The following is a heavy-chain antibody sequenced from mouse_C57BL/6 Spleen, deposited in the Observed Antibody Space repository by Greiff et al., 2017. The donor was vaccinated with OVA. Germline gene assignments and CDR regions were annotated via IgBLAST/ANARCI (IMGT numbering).Heavy chain of an antibody. CDR1: GYTFTSYW. CDR2: IDPSDSET. D-gene: IGHD1-1*01. J-gene: IGHJ2*01. V-gene: IGHV1-52*01. CDR3: AVITTVVARDY. Sequence: VKLQQPGAELVRPGSSVKLSCKASGYTFTSYWMHWVKQRPIQGLEWIGNIDPSDSETHYNQKFKDKATLTVDKSSSTAYMQLSSLTSEDSAVYYCAVITTVVARDYWGQGTTLTVSS.